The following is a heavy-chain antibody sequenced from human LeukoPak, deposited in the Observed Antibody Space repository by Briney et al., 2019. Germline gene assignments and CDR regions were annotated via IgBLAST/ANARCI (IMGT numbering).Heavy chain of an antibody. V-gene: IGHV4-38-2*02. CDR2: IYHSGST. D-gene: IGHD3-3*02. CDR1: GYSISSGYY. Sequence: ASETLSLTCTVSGYSISSGYYWGWIRQPPGKGLEWIGSIYHSGSTYYNPSLKSRVTISVDTSKNQFSLKLSSVTAADTTVYYCARAGGRISFDYWGQGTLVTVSS. J-gene: IGHJ4*02. CDR3: ARAGGRISFDY.